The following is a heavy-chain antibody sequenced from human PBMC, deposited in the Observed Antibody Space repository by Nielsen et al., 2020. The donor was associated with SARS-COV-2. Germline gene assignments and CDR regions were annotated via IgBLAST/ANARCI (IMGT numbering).Heavy chain of an antibody. D-gene: IGHD3-3*01. V-gene: IGHV4-4*02. CDR1: GGPISSSNW. Sequence: SETLSLTCAVSGGPISSSNWRGWVRQPPGTGLEWIGEIYHSGSTNYNPSLKSRVTISVDKSKNQFSLKLGSVLAADTAVYYCARAVNYDDAFDFWGQGTMVTVSS. CDR3: ARAVNYDDAFDF. CDR2: IYHSGST. J-gene: IGHJ3*01.